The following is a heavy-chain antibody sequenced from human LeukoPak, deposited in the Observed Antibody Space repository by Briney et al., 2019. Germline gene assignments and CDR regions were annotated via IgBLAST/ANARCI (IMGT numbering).Heavy chain of an antibody. CDR2: ISGSSSAI. D-gene: IGHD5-18*01. CDR3: ARDSAATAILAFNWFDP. J-gene: IGHJ5*02. V-gene: IGHV3-48*01. CDR1: GFTFSTYS. Sequence: QPGGSLRLSCEASGFTFSTYSMNWVRQAPGKGLEWVSYISGSSSAIYYADSVKGRFTISRDNAKNSLYLQMNSLRAEDTAVYYCARDSAATAILAFNWFDPWGQGTLVTVSS.